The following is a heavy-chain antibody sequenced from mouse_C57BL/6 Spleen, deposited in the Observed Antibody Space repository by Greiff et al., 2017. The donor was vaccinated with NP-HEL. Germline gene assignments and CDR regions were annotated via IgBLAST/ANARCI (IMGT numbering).Heavy chain of an antibody. CDR2: ISSGGSYT. J-gene: IGHJ3*01. D-gene: IGHD2-3*01. V-gene: IGHV5-6*01. Sequence: EVQGVESGGDLVKPGGSLKLSCAASGFTFSSYGMSWVRQTPDKRLEWVATISSGGSYTYYPDSVKGRFTISRDNAKNTLYLQMSSLKSEDTAMYYCGRHGGYFFPFWGQGTLVTVSA. CDR1: GFTFSSYG. CDR3: GRHGGYFFPF.